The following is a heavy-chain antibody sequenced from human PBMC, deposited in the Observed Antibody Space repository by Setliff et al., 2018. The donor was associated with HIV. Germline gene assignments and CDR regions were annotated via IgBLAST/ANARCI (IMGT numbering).Heavy chain of an antibody. Sequence: LSLTCTVSGGSISRSSYYWGWIRQPPGKGLEWIGSIYYSGSTYYNPSLMSRVTISVDTSMNQFSLKLGSVTAADQGVYYCARVPVAGANWFDPWGLGTLVTVSS. D-gene: IGHD2-21*01. CDR2: IYYSGST. CDR3: ARVPVAGANWFDP. CDR1: GGSISRSSYY. J-gene: IGHJ5*02. V-gene: IGHV4-39*01.